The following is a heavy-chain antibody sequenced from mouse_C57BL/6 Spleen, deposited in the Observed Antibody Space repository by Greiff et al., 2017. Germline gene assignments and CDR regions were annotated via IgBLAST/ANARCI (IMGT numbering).Heavy chain of an antibody. CDR1: GYTFTSYW. CDR3: AMGVYYYGSSFPWFAY. J-gene: IGHJ3*01. D-gene: IGHD1-1*01. V-gene: IGHV1-53*01. Sequence: VQLQQPGTELVKPGASVKLSCKASGYTFTSYWMHWVKQRPGQGLEWIGNINPSNGGTNYNEKFKSKATLTVDKSSSTAYMQLSSLTAEDSAVYYCAMGVYYYGSSFPWFAYWGQGTLVTFSA. CDR2: INPSNGGT.